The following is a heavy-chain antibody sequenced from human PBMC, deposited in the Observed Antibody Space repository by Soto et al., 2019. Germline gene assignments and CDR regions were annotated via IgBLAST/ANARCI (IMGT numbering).Heavy chain of an antibody. V-gene: IGHV3-23*01. D-gene: IGHD3-16*02. J-gene: IGHJ3*01. CDR1: GFTLSMSA. CDR3: AKDRGIIVKAGDAFDV. CDR2: ISDSGERT. Sequence: GGSLRLSCASSGFTLSMSAMRWVRQAPGKGLEWVAYISDSGERTYYADSAKGWLTTSRDRSKNTASLQMNSLRAEDTAVYYCAKDRGIIVKAGDAFDVWGQGTKVTVSS.